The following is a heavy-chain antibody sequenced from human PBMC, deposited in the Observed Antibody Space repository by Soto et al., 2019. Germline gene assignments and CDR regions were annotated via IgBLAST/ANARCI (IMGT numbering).Heavy chain of an antibody. V-gene: IGHV4-34*01. D-gene: IGHD2-15*01. CDR3: ARVGGCSGGSCYWLDP. CDR1: GGSFSGYY. Sequence: QVQLQQWGAGLLKPSETLSLTCAVYGGSFSGYYWSWIRQPPGKGLEWIGEINHSGSTNYNPSLKSRVTISVDTSKTQFSLKLSSVTAADTAVYYCARVGGCSGGSCYWLDPWGQGTLVTVSS. CDR2: INHSGST. J-gene: IGHJ5*02.